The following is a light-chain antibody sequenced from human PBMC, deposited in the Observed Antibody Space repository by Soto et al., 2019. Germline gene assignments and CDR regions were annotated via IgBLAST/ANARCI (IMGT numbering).Light chain of an antibody. J-gene: IGKJ1*01. Sequence: DIQMTQSPSALSAYVGDRVTITCGASQSISSWLAWYQQKPGKAPKLLIYKASTLESGVPSRFSGSGSGTEFTLTISSLQPDDFATYYCRQYSTYLWTFGQGTKVDIK. CDR2: KAS. V-gene: IGKV1-5*03. CDR1: QSISSW. CDR3: RQYSTYLWT.